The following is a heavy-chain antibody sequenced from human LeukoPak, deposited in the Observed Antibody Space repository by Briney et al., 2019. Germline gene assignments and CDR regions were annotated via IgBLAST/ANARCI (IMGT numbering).Heavy chain of an antibody. CDR1: GYTFTDYY. D-gene: IGHD3-22*01. J-gene: IGHJ4*02. CDR2: INPNNGGT. CDR3: ARDRVDDSSDSTVVGY. V-gene: IGHV1-2*02. Sequence: ASVKVSCKASGYTFTDYYVHWVRQAPGQGLEWMGWINPNNGGTKYAQKFQGRVTMTRDTSISTAYMELSRLRSDDTAVYYCARDRVDDSSDSTVVGYWGQGTLVTVSS.